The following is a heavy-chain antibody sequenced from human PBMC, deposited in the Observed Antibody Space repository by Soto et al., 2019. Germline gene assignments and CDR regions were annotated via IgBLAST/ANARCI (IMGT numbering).Heavy chain of an antibody. Sequence: GASVKVSCKASGYTFTNYDINWVRQATGQGLEWMGWMNPNSGNTAYAQKFQGRVTMTRNTSISTAYMELSSLRSEDTAVYYCARFYDFWSGSTYYYYGMDVWGQGTTVTVSS. CDR2: MNPNSGNT. CDR3: ARFYDFWSGSTYYYYGMDV. D-gene: IGHD3-3*01. V-gene: IGHV1-8*01. J-gene: IGHJ6*02. CDR1: GYTFTNYD.